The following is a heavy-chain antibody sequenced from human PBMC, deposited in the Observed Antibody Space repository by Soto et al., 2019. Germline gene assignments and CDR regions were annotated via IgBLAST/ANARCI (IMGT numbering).Heavy chain of an antibody. Sequence: GASVKVSCKASGYTFTNYGMHWVRQAPGQRLEWMGWINAGNGNTKYSQKFQGRVTITRDTSASTAYMDLSSLRSEDTAVYYCARGPGGPDGPGDYWGQGTLVTVSS. J-gene: IGHJ4*02. CDR2: INAGNGNT. V-gene: IGHV1-3*01. CDR1: GYTFTNYG. D-gene: IGHD2-15*01. CDR3: ARGPGGPDGPGDY.